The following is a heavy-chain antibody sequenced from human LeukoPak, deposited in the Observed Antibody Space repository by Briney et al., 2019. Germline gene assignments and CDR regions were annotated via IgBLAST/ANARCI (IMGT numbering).Heavy chain of an antibody. Sequence: ASVKVSCKASGYTFTGYYMHWVRQAPGHGLEWIGWINPNSGGTNYAQKFQGRVTMTRDTSISTAYMELSRLRSDDTAVYYCARALPAAISYYYYYMDVWGKGTTVTVSS. CDR1: GYTFTGYY. CDR3: ARALPAAISYYYYYMDV. D-gene: IGHD2-2*02. CDR2: INPNSGGT. V-gene: IGHV1-2*02. J-gene: IGHJ6*03.